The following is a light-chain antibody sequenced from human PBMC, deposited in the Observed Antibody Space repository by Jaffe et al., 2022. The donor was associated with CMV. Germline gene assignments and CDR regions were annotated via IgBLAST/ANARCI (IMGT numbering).Light chain of an antibody. V-gene: IGLV2-8*01. Sequence: QSALTQPPSASGSPGQSVTISCTGTSSDVGAYNYVSWYQQHPDKAPKLIIYEVSKRPSGVPDRFSGSKSGSTASLTVSGLQPEDEADYYCSSYGGSDNVVFGGGTKLTVL. CDR2: EVS. J-gene: IGLJ2*01. CDR3: SSYGGSDNVV. CDR1: SSDVGAYNY.